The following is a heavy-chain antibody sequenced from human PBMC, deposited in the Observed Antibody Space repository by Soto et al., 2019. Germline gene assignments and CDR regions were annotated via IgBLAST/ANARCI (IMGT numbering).Heavy chain of an antibody. CDR1: GGSFSGYY. CDR2: INHSGST. Sequence: PSETLSLTCGVYGGSFSGYYWSWIRQPPGKGLEWIGEINHSGSTNYNPSLKSRVTISVDTSKNQFSLKLSSVTAADTAVYYCARWFNYYMDVWGKGTTVTVSS. V-gene: IGHV4-34*01. D-gene: IGHD3-10*01. J-gene: IGHJ6*03. CDR3: ARWFNYYMDV.